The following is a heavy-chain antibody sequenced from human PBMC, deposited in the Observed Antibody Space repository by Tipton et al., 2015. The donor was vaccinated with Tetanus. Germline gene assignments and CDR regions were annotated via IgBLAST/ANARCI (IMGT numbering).Heavy chain of an antibody. CDR1: GFIVSSHY. D-gene: IGHD6-19*01. V-gene: IGHV3-53*01. Sequence: GSLRLSCVASGFIVSSHYMSWVRQAPGKGLEWVSVMYSGGDTYYVDSAKGRFSISRDNAKNTLYLQMNSLRVEDTAVYYCVRDGGSSGWLAYWGQGTLVTVSS. CDR3: VRDGGSSGWLAY. J-gene: IGHJ4*02. CDR2: MYSGGDT.